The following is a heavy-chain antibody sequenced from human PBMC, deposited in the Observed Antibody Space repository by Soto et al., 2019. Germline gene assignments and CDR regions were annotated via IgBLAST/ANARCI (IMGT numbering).Heavy chain of an antibody. D-gene: IGHD5-12*01. CDR1: GFTVSSTY. V-gene: IGHV3-66*01. CDR3: ARSDYSRHDLPSGAFDI. CDR2: IYSGGST. J-gene: IGHJ3*02. Sequence: PWGSLRLSCAASGFTVSSTYMSWFCQAPGKGLEWVSVIYSGGSTYYADSVKGRFTISRDNAKNTLYLQMNSLRAEDTAVYYCARSDYSRHDLPSGAFDIRGQGTMVTLS.